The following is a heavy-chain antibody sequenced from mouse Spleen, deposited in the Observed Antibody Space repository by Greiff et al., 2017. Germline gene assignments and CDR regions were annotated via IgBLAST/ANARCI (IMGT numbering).Heavy chain of an antibody. Sequence: VQLQQPGAELVKPGASVKLSCKASGYTFTSYWMQWVKQRPGQGLEWIGEIDPSDSYTNYNQKFKGKATLTVDTSSSTAYMQLSSLTSEDSAVYYCARREPTYAMDYWGQGTSVTVSS. CDR1: GYTFTSYW. CDR2: IDPSDSYT. CDR3: ARREPTYAMDY. V-gene: IGHV1-50*01. J-gene: IGHJ4*01.